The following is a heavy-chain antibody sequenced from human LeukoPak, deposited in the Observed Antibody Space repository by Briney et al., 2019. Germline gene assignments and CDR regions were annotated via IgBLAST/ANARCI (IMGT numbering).Heavy chain of an antibody. D-gene: IGHD4-11*01. J-gene: IGHJ4*02. V-gene: IGHV1-8*03. CDR3: ARVLLHLRGYFDY. CDR1: GYTFTSYD. CDR2: MNPNSGNT. Sequence: ASVKVSCKASGYTFTSYDINWVRQATGQGLEWMGWMNPNSGNTGYAQKFQGRVTITRNTSISTAYMELSSLRSEDTAVYHCARVLLHLRGYFDYWGQGTLVTVSS.